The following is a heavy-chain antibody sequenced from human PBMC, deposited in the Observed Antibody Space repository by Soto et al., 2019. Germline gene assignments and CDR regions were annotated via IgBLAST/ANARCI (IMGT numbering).Heavy chain of an antibody. Sequence: GGSLRLSCAASGFTFSSYSMNWVRQAPGKGLEWVSYISSSSSTIYYADSVKGRFTISRDKAKNSLYLQMNSLRDEDTAVYYCARAPQLWWARDYYYYGMDVWGQGTTVTVSS. CDR2: ISSSSSTI. J-gene: IGHJ6*02. D-gene: IGHD5-18*01. CDR1: GFTFSSYS. CDR3: ARAPQLWWARDYYYYGMDV. V-gene: IGHV3-48*02.